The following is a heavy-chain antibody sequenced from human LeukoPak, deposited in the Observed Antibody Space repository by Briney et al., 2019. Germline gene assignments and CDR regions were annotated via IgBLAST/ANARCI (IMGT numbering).Heavy chain of an antibody. CDR3: AEGTTA. V-gene: IGHV3-23*01. D-gene: IGHD2/OR15-2a*01. Sequence: GGSLRLSCAVSGITLSNYGMSWVRQAPGKGLEWVAGISDSGGSTNYADSVKGRFTISRDNPKNTLYLQMNSLRAEDTAVYYCAEGTTAWGQGTLVTVSS. CDR1: GITLSNYG. CDR2: ISDSGGST. J-gene: IGHJ5*02.